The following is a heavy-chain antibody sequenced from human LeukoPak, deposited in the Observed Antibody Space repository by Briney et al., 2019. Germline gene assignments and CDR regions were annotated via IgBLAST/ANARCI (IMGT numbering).Heavy chain of an antibody. D-gene: IGHD3-10*01. CDR3: ARDQQILWLGEVSEF. Sequence: ASVKVSCKASEYTFIGYYMQWVRQAPGQGLEWMGWINPDSGGTNFAQKFQGRVTMTRDTSINTVYMELSSLRSDDTAVYYCARDQQILWLGEVSEFWGQGTLVTVSS. CDR1: EYTFIGYY. CDR2: INPDSGGT. J-gene: IGHJ4*02. V-gene: IGHV1-2*02.